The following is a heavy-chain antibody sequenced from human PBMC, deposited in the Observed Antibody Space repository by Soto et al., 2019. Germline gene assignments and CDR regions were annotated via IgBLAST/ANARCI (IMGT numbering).Heavy chain of an antibody. CDR1: GGSISSYY. Sequence: QVQLQESGPGLVKPSETLSLTCTVSGGSISSYYWSWIRQPPGKGLEWIGYIYYSGSTNYNPSLKSRVTLSVHTSKNQFSLTLSSVTAADTAVYYCARDSGAYDYVWGSYRGAHFDLWGRGTLVTVSS. V-gene: IGHV4-59*01. CDR2: IYYSGST. D-gene: IGHD3-16*02. J-gene: IGHJ2*01. CDR3: ARDSGAYDYVWGSYRGAHFDL.